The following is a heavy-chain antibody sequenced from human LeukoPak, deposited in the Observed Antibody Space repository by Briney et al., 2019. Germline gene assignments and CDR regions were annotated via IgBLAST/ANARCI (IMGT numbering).Heavy chain of an antibody. CDR1: GFTFGDYA. D-gene: IGHD3-16*01. V-gene: IGHV3-49*03. CDR2: IRSKAYGGTT. CDR3: TTPPEGSNYDYVWGSPFI. Sequence: GGSLRLSCTASGFTFGDYAMSWFRQAPGKGLEWVGFIRSKAYGGTTEYAASVKGRFTISRDDSKSIAYLQMNSLKTEDTAVYYRTTPPEGSNYDYVWGSPFIWGQGTMVTVSS. J-gene: IGHJ3*02.